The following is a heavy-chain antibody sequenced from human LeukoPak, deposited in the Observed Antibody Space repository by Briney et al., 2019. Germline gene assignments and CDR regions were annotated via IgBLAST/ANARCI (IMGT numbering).Heavy chain of an antibody. CDR3: ARVYEYYDYVWGSYRQADY. V-gene: IGHV1-18*01. CDR1: GYTFTSYG. D-gene: IGHD3-16*02. Sequence: ASVKVSCKASGYTFTSYGISWVRQAPGQGLEWTGWISAYNGNTNYAQKLQGRVTMTTDTSTSTAYMELRSLRSDDTAVYYCARVYEYYDYVWGSYRQADYWGQGTLVTVSS. J-gene: IGHJ4*02. CDR2: ISAYNGNT.